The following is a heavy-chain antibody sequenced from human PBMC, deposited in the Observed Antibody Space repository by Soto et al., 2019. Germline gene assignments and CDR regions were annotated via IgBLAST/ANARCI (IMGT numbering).Heavy chain of an antibody. D-gene: IGHD2-21*01. CDR1: GYTFISND. CDR3: ARDLDCGGDCYSDAFDI. J-gene: IGHJ3*02. V-gene: IGHV1-8*01. CDR2: MNPNTGNT. Sequence: QVQLVQSGAEVKKPGASVKVSCSASGYTFISNDINWVRQAPGQGLEWKGWMNPNTGNTGYAQKFQGRVTMTRSTSINTAYMELRSLRSEDTAVYYCARDLDCGGDCYSDAFDIWGQGTVVTVSS.